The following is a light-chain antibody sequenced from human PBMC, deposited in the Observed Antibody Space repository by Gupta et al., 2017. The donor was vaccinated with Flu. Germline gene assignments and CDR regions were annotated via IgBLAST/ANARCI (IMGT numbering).Light chain of an antibody. CDR1: SSDVGDYNF. CDR3: SSYTASSSLWV. J-gene: IGLJ3*02. V-gene: IGLV2-14*01. CDR2: EVT. Sequence: QSALTQPASVSGSPGHSTTISCTGSSSDVGDYNFVSWYQQHPDKAPKLIIYEVTNRPSGVSNRFSGSKSGNTASLTISGLQAEDEADYYCSSYTASSSLWVFGGGTKLTVL.